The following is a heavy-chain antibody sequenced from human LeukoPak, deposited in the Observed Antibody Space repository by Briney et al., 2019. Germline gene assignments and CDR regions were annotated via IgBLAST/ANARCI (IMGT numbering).Heavy chain of an antibody. CDR1: GYTFTSYG. Sequence: GASVKVSCKASGYTFTSYGISWVRQAPGQWLEWMGWISAYNGNTNYAQKLQGRVTMTTDTSTSTINMELRSLRSDDTAVYYCARDHSGEGSTPGLYWGQGTLVTVSS. V-gene: IGHV1-18*01. CDR2: ISAYNGNT. J-gene: IGHJ4*02. D-gene: IGHD1-26*01. CDR3: ARDHSGEGSTPGLY.